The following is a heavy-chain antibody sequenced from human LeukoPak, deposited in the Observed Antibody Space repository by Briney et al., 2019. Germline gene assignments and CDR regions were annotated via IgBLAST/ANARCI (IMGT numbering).Heavy chain of an antibody. Sequence: GGSLRLSCAASGLTFSSCAMSWVRQAPGKGLEWVSAISGSGGSTYYADSVKGRFTISRDNSKNTLYLQMNSLRAEDTAVYYCAKAAYCSSTSCSDEYYYYYYGMDVWGQGTTVTVSS. J-gene: IGHJ6*02. D-gene: IGHD2-2*01. V-gene: IGHV3-23*01. CDR3: AKAAYCSSTSCSDEYYYYYYGMDV. CDR1: GLTFSSCA. CDR2: ISGSGGST.